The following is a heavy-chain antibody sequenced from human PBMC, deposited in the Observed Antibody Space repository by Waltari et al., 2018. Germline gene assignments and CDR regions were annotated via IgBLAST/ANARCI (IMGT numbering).Heavy chain of an antibody. V-gene: IGHV1-69*02. CDR2: VIPILGIA. D-gene: IGHD5-18*01. Sequence: QVQLVQSGAEVKKPGSSVKVSCKASGGTFSSYTITWVRQAPGQGREWMGRVIPILGIANYAQSVQDRVTISADTSTSTAYMELSSLSSEDTAVYYCASAGYSYDYNYYYYGMDVWGQGTTVIVSS. J-gene: IGHJ6*02. CDR3: ASAGYSYDYNYYYYGMDV. CDR1: GGTFSSYT.